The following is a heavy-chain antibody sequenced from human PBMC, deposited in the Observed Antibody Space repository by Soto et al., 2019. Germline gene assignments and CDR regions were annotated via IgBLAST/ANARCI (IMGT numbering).Heavy chain of an antibody. V-gene: IGHV6-1*01. J-gene: IGHJ3*02. CDR2: TYYRSKWYN. Sequence: PSQTLSLTCAISGDSVSHNTTGWNWIRQSPSRGLEWLGRTYYRSKWYNDYAVSVKSRIIINPDTSKNQFSLQLSSVTPEDTAVYYCARERYGDYGRCSFDIWGQRTMVTVSS. D-gene: IGHD4-17*01. CDR3: ARERYGDYGRCSFDI. CDR1: GDSVSHNTTG.